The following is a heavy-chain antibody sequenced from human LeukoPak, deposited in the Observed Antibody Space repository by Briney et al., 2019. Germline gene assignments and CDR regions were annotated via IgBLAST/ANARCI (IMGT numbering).Heavy chain of an antibody. D-gene: IGHD6-19*01. CDR2: IWYDGSNK. CDR3: AREMISGRSGYYYYYGMDV. CDR1: GFTFSSYG. Sequence: GGSLTLYCAASGFTFSSYGMHWVRPAPGKGLAWVAVIWYDGSNKYYADSVKGRFTISRDNSKNTLYLQMNSLRAEYTAVYYCAREMISGRSGYYYYYGMDVWGKGTTVTVSS. J-gene: IGHJ6*04. V-gene: IGHV3-33*01.